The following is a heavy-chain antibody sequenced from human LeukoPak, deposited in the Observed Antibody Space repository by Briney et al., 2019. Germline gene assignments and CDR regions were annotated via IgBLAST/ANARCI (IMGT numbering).Heavy chain of an antibody. CDR3: ARVSLGVTTNLYYFDY. V-gene: IGHV1-2*02. CDR2: INPNSGGT. J-gene: IGHJ4*02. D-gene: IGHD4-11*01. Sequence: ASVKVSCKASGYTFTGYYMHWVRQAPGQGLEWMGCINPNSGGTNYAQKFQGRVTMTRDTSISTAYMELSRLRSDDTAVYYCARVSLGVTTNLYYFDYWGQGTLVTVSS. CDR1: GYTFTGYY.